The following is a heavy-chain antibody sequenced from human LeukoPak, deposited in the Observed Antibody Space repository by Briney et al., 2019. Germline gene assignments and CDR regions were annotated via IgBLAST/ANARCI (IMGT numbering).Heavy chain of an antibody. V-gene: IGHV4-39*07. CDR1: GGSISSSSYY. D-gene: IGHD2-15*01. CDR3: ARLGYTARYCSGGSCYSGFP. CDR2: INHSGST. Sequence: PSETLSLTCTVSGGSISSSSYYWSWIRQPPGKGLEWIGEINHSGSTNYNPSLKSRVTISVDTSKNQFSLKLSSVTAADTAVYYCARLGYTARYCSGGSCYSGFPWGQGTLVTVSS. J-gene: IGHJ5*02.